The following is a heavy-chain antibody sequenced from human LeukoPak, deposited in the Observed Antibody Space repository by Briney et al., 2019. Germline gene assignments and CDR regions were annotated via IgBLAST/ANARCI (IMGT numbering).Heavy chain of an antibody. J-gene: IGHJ6*02. CDR1: GFTFSSYA. CDR3: AKDSGGNYYYYGMDV. D-gene: IGHD1-26*01. CDR2: ISGSGGST. V-gene: IGHV3-23*01. Sequence: GGSLRLSCAASGFTFSSYAMSWVRHAPGKGLEWVSAISGSGGSTYYADSVKGRFTISRDNSKHTLYLQMNSLRAEDTAVYYCAKDSGGNYYYYGMDVWGQGTTVTVSS.